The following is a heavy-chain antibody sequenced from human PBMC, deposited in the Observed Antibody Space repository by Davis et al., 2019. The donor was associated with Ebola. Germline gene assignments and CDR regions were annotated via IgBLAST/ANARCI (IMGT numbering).Heavy chain of an antibody. J-gene: IGHJ3*02. CDR2: IYSGGST. V-gene: IGHV3-53*01. CDR3: AKVRSYDAFDI. CDR1: GFTVSSNY. Sequence: LSLTCAASGFTVSSNYMSWVRQAPGKGLEWVSVIYSGGSTYYADSVKGRFTISRDNSKNTLHLQMNSLRAEDTAVYYCAKVRSYDAFDIWGQGTMVTVSS.